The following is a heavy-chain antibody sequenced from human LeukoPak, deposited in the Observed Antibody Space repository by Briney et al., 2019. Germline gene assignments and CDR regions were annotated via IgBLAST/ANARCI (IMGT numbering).Heavy chain of an antibody. CDR1: GGSFSGYY. CDR2: INHSGST. J-gene: IGHJ4*02. Sequence: SETLSLTCAVYGGSFSGYYWSWIRQPPGKGLEWIGEINHSGSTNYNPSLKSRVTISVDTSKNQFSLKLSSVTAADTAVYYCAREEAGGGQGTLVTVSS. V-gene: IGHV4-34*01. D-gene: IGHD6-13*01. CDR3: AREEAG.